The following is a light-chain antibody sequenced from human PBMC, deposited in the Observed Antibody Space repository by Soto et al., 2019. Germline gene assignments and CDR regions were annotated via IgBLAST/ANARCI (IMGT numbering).Light chain of an antibody. CDR1: SSEVGGYNY. V-gene: IGLV2-14*01. Sequence: QSVLTQPASLSGSPGPSITISCTGTSSEVGGYNYVSWYQQHPGKAPKPMIYDVSNRPSGGSNRFSGSKSGNTASLTISGLQAEDEADYYCSSYTSSSTYVFGTGTKVTVL. CDR3: SSYTSSSTYV. CDR2: DVS. J-gene: IGLJ1*01.